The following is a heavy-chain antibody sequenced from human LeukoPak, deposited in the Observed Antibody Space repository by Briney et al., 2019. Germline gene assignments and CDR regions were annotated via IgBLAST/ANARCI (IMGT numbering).Heavy chain of an antibody. V-gene: IGHV1-2*02. Sequence: ASVKVSCKASGYTFTGYYMHWVRQAPGQGLEWMGWINPNSGGTNYAQKFQGRVTMTRDTSISTAYMELSRLRSDDTAVYYCVRAIPEYCSSTSCYGWFDPWGQGTLVTVSS. CDR1: GYTFTGYY. CDR2: INPNSGGT. CDR3: VRAIPEYCSSTSCYGWFDP. D-gene: IGHD2-2*01. J-gene: IGHJ5*02.